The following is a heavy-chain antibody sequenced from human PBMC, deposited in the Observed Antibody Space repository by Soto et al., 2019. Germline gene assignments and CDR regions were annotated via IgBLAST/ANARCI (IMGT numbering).Heavy chain of an antibody. CDR3: ASLNPRSASWPTYYYYGMDV. Sequence: PGESLKISCKGSGYSFTSYWISWVRQMPGKGLEWMGRIDPSDSYTNYSPSFQGHVTISADKSISTAYLQWSSLKASDTAMYYCASLNPRSASWPTYYYYGMDVWGQGTTVTVSS. J-gene: IGHJ6*01. V-gene: IGHV5-10-1*01. CDR2: IDPSDSYT. CDR1: GYSFTSYW. D-gene: IGHD2-2*01.